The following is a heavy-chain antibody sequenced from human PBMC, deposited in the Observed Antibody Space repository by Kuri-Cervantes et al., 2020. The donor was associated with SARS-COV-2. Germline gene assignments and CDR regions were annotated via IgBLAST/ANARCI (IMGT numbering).Heavy chain of an antibody. Sequence: GESLKISCAASGFTFSGYSMNWVRQAPGKGLEWVSSISSSSYIYYADSVKGRFTISRDNSKNTLYLQMNSLRAEDTAVYYCARGPNYYYMDVWGKGTTVTVSS. CDR2: ISSSSYI. CDR3: ARGPNYYYMDV. V-gene: IGHV3-21*01. CDR1: GFTFSGYS. J-gene: IGHJ6*03.